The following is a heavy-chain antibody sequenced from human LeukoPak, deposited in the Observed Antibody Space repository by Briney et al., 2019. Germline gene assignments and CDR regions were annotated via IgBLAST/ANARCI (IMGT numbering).Heavy chain of an antibody. CDR3: ARGFLRQLARFDY. D-gene: IGHD6-6*01. CDR2: IYSGGST. CDR1: GFTFSSYA. J-gene: IGHJ4*02. Sequence: GGSLRLSCASSGFTFSSYAMNWVRQAPGKGLEWVSVIYSGGSTYYADSVKGRFTISRDNSKNTLYLQMNSLRAEDTAVYYCARGFLRQLARFDYWGQGTLVTVSS. V-gene: IGHV3-66*01.